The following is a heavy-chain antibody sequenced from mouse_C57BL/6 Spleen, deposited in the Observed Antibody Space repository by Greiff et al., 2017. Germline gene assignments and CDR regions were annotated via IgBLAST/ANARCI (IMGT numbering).Heavy chain of an antibody. J-gene: IGHJ3*01. D-gene: IGHD2-5*01. CDR1: GYTFTDYN. CDR3: GGAYYSNSFAY. Sequence: EVKLQESGPELVKPGASVKMSCKASGYTFTDYNMHWVKQSHGKSLEWIGYINPNNGGTSYNQKFKGKATLTVNKFSSTAYMELRSLTSEDSAVYYCGGAYYSNSFAYWGQGTLVTVSA. V-gene: IGHV1-22*01. CDR2: INPNNGGT.